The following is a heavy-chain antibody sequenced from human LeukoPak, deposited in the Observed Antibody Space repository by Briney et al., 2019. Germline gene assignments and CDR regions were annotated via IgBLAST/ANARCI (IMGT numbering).Heavy chain of an antibody. CDR3: ARVAEAAAFDS. CDR1: GFTFSSYW. V-gene: IGHV3-21*06. CDR2: ISSNSRYI. D-gene: IGHD6-13*01. J-gene: IGHJ4*02. Sequence: GGSLRLSCAASGFTFSSYWMSWVRQVPGKGLEWVSSISSNSRYIYYADSMRGRFTISRDNAKNSLYLQVNSLKPEDTAVYYCARVAEAAAFDSWGQGTLVTVSS.